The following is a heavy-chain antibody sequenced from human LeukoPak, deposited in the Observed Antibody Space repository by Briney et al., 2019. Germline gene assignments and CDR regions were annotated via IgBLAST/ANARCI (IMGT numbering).Heavy chain of an antibody. CDR1: GXSITNTNY. Sequence: SETLSLTWGVSGXSITNTNYWTWVRQPPGKGLEWIGEVNLQGSTNYNPSLVGRVAIAVDTSENHISLQLTSVTAADTAVYYCAREGGPYRPLDYSGQGTLVTVSS. J-gene: IGHJ4*02. CDR2: VNLQGST. CDR3: AREGGPYRPLDY. V-gene: IGHV4-4*02.